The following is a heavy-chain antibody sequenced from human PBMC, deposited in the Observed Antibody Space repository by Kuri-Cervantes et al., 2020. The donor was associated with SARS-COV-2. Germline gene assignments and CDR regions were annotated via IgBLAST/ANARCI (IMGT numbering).Heavy chain of an antibody. V-gene: IGHV4-38-2*02. D-gene: IGHD3-10*01. CDR1: YSISSGYY. CDR3: ARGLWFGELPYYFDY. CDR2: IYHSGST. Sequence: AEPLSLTCYSISSGYYWGWLRQSPGKGLEWIGNIYHSGSTYYNPHLKRRVTISVDMPKNQFSLKLSSVTAADTAVYYCARGLWFGELPYYFDYWGQGTLVTVSS. J-gene: IGHJ4*02.